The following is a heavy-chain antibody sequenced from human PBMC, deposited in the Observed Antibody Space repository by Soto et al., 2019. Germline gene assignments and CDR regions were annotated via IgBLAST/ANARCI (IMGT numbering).Heavy chain of an antibody. CDR2: IYSGGST. V-gene: IGHV3-66*01. CDR1: GFTVSSNY. D-gene: IGHD3-16*01. CDR3: AYSNAYPADAFDI. Sequence: EVQLVESGGGLVQPGGSLRLSCAASGFTVSSNYMSWVRQAPGKGLEWVSVIYSGGSTYYADSVKGRFTISRDNSKNTLYLQMNSLRAEDTALSYCAYSNAYPADAFDIWGQGTMLTVSS. J-gene: IGHJ3*02.